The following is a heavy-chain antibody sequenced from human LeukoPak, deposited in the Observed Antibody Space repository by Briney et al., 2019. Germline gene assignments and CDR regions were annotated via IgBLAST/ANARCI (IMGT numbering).Heavy chain of an antibody. J-gene: IGHJ4*02. D-gene: IGHD5-18*01. CDR2: ISSNGGST. CDR1: GFSFSSYA. V-gene: IGHV3-64D*09. CDR3: VKDLLSRPGRGYRYGYGDY. Sequence: PGGSLRLSCSASGFSFSSYAMHWVGQAPGQGLEYVSAISSNGGSTYYADSVKGRFTISRDNSKNTLYLQMSSLRAEDTAVYYCVKDLLSRPGRGYRYGYGDYWGQGTLVTVSS.